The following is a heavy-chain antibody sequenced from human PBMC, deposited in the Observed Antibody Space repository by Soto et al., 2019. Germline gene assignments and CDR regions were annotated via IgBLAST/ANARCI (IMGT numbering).Heavy chain of an antibody. J-gene: IGHJ4*02. Sequence: GGSLRLSCAASGFTFSSYAMHWVRQAPGKGLEWVAVISYDGSNKYYADSVKGRFTISRDNSKNTLYLQMNSLRAEDTAVYYCAKKQGTGYFDYWGQGTLVTVSS. CDR2: ISYDGSNK. CDR3: AKKQGTGYFDY. D-gene: IGHD1-1*01. CDR1: GFTFSSYA. V-gene: IGHV3-30*04.